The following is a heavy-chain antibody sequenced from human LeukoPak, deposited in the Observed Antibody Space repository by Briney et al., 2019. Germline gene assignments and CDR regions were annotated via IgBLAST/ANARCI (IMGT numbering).Heavy chain of an antibody. CDR2: IYYSGST. J-gene: IGHJ6*03. Sequence: SETLSLTCTVSGGSISSGDYYWSWIRQPPGKGLEWIGYIYYSGSTYYNPSLKSRVTISVDTSKNQFSLKLSSVTAADTAVYYCARETDRLKYYYYMDVWGKGTTVTVSS. D-gene: IGHD1-14*01. CDR3: ARETDRLKYYYYMDV. CDR1: GGSISSGDYY. V-gene: IGHV4-30-4*08.